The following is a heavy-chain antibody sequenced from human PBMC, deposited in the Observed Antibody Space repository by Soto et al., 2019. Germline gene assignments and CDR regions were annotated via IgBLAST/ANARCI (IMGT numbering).Heavy chain of an antibody. CDR3: ARAAPRYCSGGSCYSGRDY. Sequence: SETLSLTCTVSGGSISSGGYYWSWIRQHPGKGLEWIGYIYFSGSTNYNSSLKSRVTISVDTSKNQFSLKLSSVTAADTAVYYCARAAPRYCSGGSCYSGRDYWDQGTLVTVSS. CDR1: GGSISSGGYY. CDR2: IYFSGST. D-gene: IGHD2-15*01. V-gene: IGHV4-31*03. J-gene: IGHJ4*02.